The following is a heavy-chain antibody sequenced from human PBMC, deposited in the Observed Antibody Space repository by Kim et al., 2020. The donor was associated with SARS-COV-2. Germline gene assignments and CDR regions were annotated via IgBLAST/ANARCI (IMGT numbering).Heavy chain of an antibody. J-gene: IGHJ6*03. CDR2: INTNTGNP. Sequence: ASVKVSCKASGYTFTSYAMNWVRQAPGQGLEWMGWINTNTGNPTYAQGFTGRFVFSLDTSVSTAYLQISSLKAEDTAMYYCARDHSSSWVIYYYYYMDVWGNGTTVTVSS. CDR1: GYTFTSYA. D-gene: IGHD6-13*01. CDR3: ARDHSSSWVIYYYYYMDV. V-gene: IGHV7-4-1*02.